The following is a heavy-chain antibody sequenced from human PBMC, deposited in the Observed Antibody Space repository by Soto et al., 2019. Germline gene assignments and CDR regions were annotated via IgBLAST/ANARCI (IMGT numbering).Heavy chain of an antibody. J-gene: IGHJ5*02. CDR3: ARRNYDFWSGWGGWFDP. CDR2: IYYSGST. D-gene: IGHD3-3*01. V-gene: IGHV4-39*01. CDR1: GGSISSSSYY. Sequence: QLQLQESGPGLVKPSETLSLTCTVSGGSISSSSYYWGWIRQPPGKGLEWIGSIYYSGSTYYNPSLKSRVTISVDTSKNQFSLKLSSVTAADTAVYYCARRNYDFWSGWGGWFDPWGQGTLVTVSS.